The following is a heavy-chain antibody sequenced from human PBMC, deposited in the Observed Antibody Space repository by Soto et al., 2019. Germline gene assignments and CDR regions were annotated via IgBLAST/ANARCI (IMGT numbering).Heavy chain of an antibody. CDR3: ASKDILVVVAAIYLYGMDV. V-gene: IGHV1-69*01. D-gene: IGHD2-15*01. Sequence: QVQLVQSGAEVKKPGSSVKVSCKASGGTFSSYAISWVRQAPGQGLEWMGGIIPIFGTANYAQKFQGRVTITADESTSTAYMELSSLRSEDTAVYYCASKDILVVVAAIYLYGMDVWGQGTTVTVSS. CDR2: IIPIFGTA. J-gene: IGHJ6*02. CDR1: GGTFSSYA.